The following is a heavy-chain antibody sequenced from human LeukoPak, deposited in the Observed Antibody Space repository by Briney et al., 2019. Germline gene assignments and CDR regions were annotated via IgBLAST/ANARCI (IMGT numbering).Heavy chain of an antibody. CDR1: GFTFSSYW. D-gene: IGHD6-13*01. V-gene: IGHV3-7*01. J-gene: IGHJ3*02. CDR3: ARVEAAAGTADAFDI. Sequence: PGGSLRLSCAASGFTFSSYWMSWVRQAPGKGLEWVANIKQDGSEKYYVDSVKGRFTISRDNAKNSLYLQMNSLRAEDTAVCYCARVEAAAGTADAFDIWGQGTMVTVSS. CDR2: IKQDGSEK.